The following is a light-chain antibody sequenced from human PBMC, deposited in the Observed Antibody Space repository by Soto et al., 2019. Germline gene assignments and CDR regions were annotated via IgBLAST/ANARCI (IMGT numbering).Light chain of an antibody. Sequence: DVVMTQSPLSLPVTLGQPASISCRSSQSLVYSDGNTYLTWFQQRPGQSPRRLIYKVSNRDSGVPDRFSGSGSGTDFTLKISRVEAADVADYYCMQGTHWPWTFGQGTKVEIK. CDR2: KVS. J-gene: IGKJ1*01. CDR3: MQGTHWPWT. CDR1: QSLVYSDGNTY. V-gene: IGKV2-30*01.